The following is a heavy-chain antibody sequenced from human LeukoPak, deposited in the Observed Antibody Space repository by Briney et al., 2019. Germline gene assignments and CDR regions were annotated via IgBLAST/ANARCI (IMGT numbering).Heavy chain of an antibody. V-gene: IGHV4-34*01. CDR2: INHSGST. CDR3: ARGRIIVVVPAALRRGGYFDY. Sequence: KPSETLSLTCAVYGGSFSGYYWSWIRQPPGKGLEWIGEINHSGSTNYNPSLKSRVTISVDTSKNQFSLKLSSVTAADTAVYYCARGRIIVVVPAALRRGGYFDYWGQGTLVTVSS. J-gene: IGHJ4*02. CDR1: GGSFSGYY. D-gene: IGHD2-2*01.